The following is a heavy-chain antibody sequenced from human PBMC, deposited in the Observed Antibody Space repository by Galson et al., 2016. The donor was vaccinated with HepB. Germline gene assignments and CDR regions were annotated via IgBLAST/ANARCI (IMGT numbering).Heavy chain of an antibody. J-gene: IGHJ4*02. D-gene: IGHD3-22*01. CDR1: GYRFTSYW. V-gene: IGHV5-51*03. Sequence: QSGAEVKKPGESLRISCKGAGYRFTSYWIGWVRQVPGKGLEWMGIIYPGDSDTRYSPSFQGQVTISADKSLSTTYLQWRSLKASDTAVYYCARDSRDTTGYLPEYWGPGTLVTVSS. CDR3: ARDSRDTTGYLPEY. CDR2: IYPGDSDT.